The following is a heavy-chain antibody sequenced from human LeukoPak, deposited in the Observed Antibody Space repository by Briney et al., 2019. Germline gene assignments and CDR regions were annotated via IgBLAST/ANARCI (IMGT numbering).Heavy chain of an antibody. CDR2: INPSGGST. V-gene: IGHV1-46*01. Sequence: ASVKVSCKASGYTFTSYYMHWVRQAPGQGLEWMGIINPSGGSTSYAQKFQGRVTMTRDMSTSTVYMELSSLRSEDTAVYYCARARNYDFWSGSLGAYYFDYWGQGTPVTVSS. CDR3: ARARNYDFWSGSLGAYYFDY. D-gene: IGHD3-3*01. CDR1: GYTFTSYY. J-gene: IGHJ4*02.